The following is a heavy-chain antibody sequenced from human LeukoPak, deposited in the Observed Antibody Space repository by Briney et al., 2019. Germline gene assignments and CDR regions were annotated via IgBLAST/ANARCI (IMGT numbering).Heavy chain of an antibody. V-gene: IGHV5-51*01. D-gene: IGHD2-15*01. Sequence: GESLKISFQGSGYSFISSWIRWVRQMPGKGLEWMGIIYPGDSHIRYSPSFQGQITISADKSISTAYLQWSSLKASDTAMYSCARASGYCSGGSCYPPVVDFDYWGQGTLVTVSS. CDR2: IYPGDSHI. CDR1: GYSFISSW. CDR3: ARASGYCSGGSCYPPVVDFDY. J-gene: IGHJ4*02.